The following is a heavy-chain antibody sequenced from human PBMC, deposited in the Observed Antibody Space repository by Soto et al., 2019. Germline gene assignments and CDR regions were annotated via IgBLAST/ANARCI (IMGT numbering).Heavy chain of an antibody. CDR2: INHSGST. D-gene: IGHD6-13*01. J-gene: IGHJ6*02. Sequence: SETLSLTCAVYGGSFSGYYWSWIRQPPGKGLEWIGEINHSGSTNYNPSLKSRVTISVDTSKNQFSLKLSSVTAADTAVYYCARGVSSSWYDYYYGMDVWGQGTTVTVSS. CDR1: GGSFSGYY. CDR3: ARGVSSSWYDYYYGMDV. V-gene: IGHV4-34*01.